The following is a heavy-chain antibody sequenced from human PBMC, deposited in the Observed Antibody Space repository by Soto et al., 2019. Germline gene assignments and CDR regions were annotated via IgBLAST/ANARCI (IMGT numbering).Heavy chain of an antibody. CDR3: ARQWLDAYYFDY. CDR2: ISSNGGST. Sequence: EVQLVESGGGLVQPGGSLRLSCAASGFTFSSYAMHWVRQAPGKGLEYVSAISSNGGSTYYANSVKGRFTISRDNSKNPLYLQMGSLRAEDMAVCYCARQWLDAYYFDYWGQGTLVTVSS. D-gene: IGHD6-19*01. V-gene: IGHV3-64*01. CDR1: GFTFSSYA. J-gene: IGHJ4*02.